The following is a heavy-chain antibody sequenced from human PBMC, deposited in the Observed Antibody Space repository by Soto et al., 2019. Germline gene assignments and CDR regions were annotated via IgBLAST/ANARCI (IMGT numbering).Heavy chain of an antibody. CDR2: ISGSGGST. CDR1: AFTFSYYA. V-gene: IGHV3-23*01. D-gene: IGHD5-18*01. Sequence: GSLRLSCAASAFTFSYYAMSWVRQAPGKGLEWVSAISGSGGSTYYADSVKGRFTISRDNSKNTLYLQMNSLRAEDTAVYYCAKDLGYSYGPYYFDYWGQGTLVTVSS. J-gene: IGHJ4*02. CDR3: AKDLGYSYGPYYFDY.